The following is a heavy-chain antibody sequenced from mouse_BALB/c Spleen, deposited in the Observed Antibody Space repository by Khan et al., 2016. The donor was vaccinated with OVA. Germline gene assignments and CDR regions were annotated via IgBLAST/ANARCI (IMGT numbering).Heavy chain of an antibody. CDR3: VRGRTY. CDR2: INYSGDT. J-gene: IGHJ3*01. Sequence: EVQLVESGPGLVKPSQSLSLTCTVTDYSITSDYAWNWIRQFPGNKLEWMGYINYSGDTSKNPSLKGRMSISRDTSKNQFFLQLNSVTTEDTATYYCVRGRTYWGQGTLVTVSA. CDR1: DYSITSDYA. V-gene: IGHV3-2*02.